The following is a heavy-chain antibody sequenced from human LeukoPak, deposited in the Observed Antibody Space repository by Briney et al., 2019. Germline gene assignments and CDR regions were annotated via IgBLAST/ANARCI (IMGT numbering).Heavy chain of an antibody. CDR1: GYSFTSYW. D-gene: IGHD2-15*01. V-gene: IGHV5-51*01. CDR3: ARHGVAATPGNAFDI. J-gene: IGHJ3*02. Sequence: GESLKTSCKGSGYSFTSYWIGWVRQMPGKGLEWMGIIYPGDSDTRYSPSFQGQVTISADKSISTAYLQWSSLKASDTAMYYCARHGVAATPGNAFDIWGQGTMVTVSS. CDR2: IYPGDSDT.